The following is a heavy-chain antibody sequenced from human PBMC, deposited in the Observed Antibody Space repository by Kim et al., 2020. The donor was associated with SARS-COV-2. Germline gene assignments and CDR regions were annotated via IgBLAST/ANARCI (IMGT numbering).Heavy chain of an antibody. CDR1: GFTFSNYG. Sequence: GGSLRLSCAASGFTFSNYGMHWVRQAPGKGLEWMATIWYDGSNEHYADSVKGRFSISRDNSKNTLYLQMNSLRAEDTAVYYCAKVGVIKRFFDWLPRAAYYGMDVWGQGTTVAVSS. CDR2: IWYDGSNE. J-gene: IGHJ6*02. CDR3: AKVGVIKRFFDWLPRAAYYGMDV. D-gene: IGHD3-9*01. V-gene: IGHV3-33*06.